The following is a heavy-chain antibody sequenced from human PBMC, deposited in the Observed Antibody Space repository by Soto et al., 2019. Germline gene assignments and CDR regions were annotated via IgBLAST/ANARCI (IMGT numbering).Heavy chain of an antibody. CDR3: ARDPYDFWSGYLYYYYMDV. J-gene: IGHJ6*03. D-gene: IGHD3-3*01. CDR1: GFNFSSYA. CDR2: ISGSGGST. Sequence: GGSLRFSCAASGFNFSSYAISWVRRAPGKGLEWVSAISGSGGSTSYAQKFQGRVTMTRDTSTSTVYMELSSLRSEDTAVYYCARDPYDFWSGYLYYYYMDVWGKGTTVTVSS. V-gene: IGHV3-23*01.